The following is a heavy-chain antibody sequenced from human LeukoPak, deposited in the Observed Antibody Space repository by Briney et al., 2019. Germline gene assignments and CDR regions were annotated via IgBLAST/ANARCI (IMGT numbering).Heavy chain of an antibody. CDR1: GFTFSRYA. V-gene: IGHV3-30-3*01. J-gene: IGHJ4*02. Sequence: GGSLRLSCAASGFTFSRYAMHWVRQAPGKGLEWVTVISYDGSNKYYADSVKGRFTISRDNSKNTLYLQMNSLRVEDTAVYYCARVERWLAGDFDYWGEEPLVTVS. CDR3: ARVERWLAGDFDY. D-gene: IGHD6-19*01. CDR2: ISYDGSNK.